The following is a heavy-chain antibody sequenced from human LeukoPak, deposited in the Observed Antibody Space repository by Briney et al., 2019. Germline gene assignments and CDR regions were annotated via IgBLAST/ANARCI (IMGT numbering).Heavy chain of an antibody. V-gene: IGHV4-59*01. D-gene: IGHD3-10*01. CDR1: GGSISSYY. CDR3: ARDYGSGMGWFDP. J-gene: IGHJ5*02. CDR2: IYYSGST. Sequence: SETLSLTSTVSGGSISSYYWSWIRQPPGKGLEWIGYIYYSGSTNYNPSLKSRVTISVDTSKNQFSLKLSSVTAADTAVYYCARDYGSGMGWFDPWGQGTLVTVSS.